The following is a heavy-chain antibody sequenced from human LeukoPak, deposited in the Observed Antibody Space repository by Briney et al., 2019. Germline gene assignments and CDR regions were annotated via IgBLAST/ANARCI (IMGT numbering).Heavy chain of an antibody. CDR3: ARDIVVPVAGWFDP. J-gene: IGHJ5*02. Sequence: PGGSLRLSCAASGFIFSSYAMSWVRQAPGKGLEWVSSISSSSSYIYYADSVKGRFTISRDNAKNSLYLQMNSLRAEDTAVYYCARDIVVPVAGWFDPWGQGTLVTVSS. D-gene: IGHD2-15*01. CDR1: GFIFSSYA. CDR2: ISSSSSYI. V-gene: IGHV3-21*01.